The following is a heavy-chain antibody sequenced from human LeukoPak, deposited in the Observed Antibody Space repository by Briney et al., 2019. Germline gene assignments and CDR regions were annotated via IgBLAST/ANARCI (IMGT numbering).Heavy chain of an antibody. D-gene: IGHD6-19*01. J-gene: IGHJ2*01. CDR3: ARVLEGSSGQHWYFDL. V-gene: IGHV4-34*01. CDR2: INHSGST. Sequence: PSETLSVTCAVYGGSFSGYYWSWIRQPPGKGLEWIGEINHSGSTNYNPSLKSRVTISVDTSKKQFSLKLSSVTAADTAVYYCARVLEGSSGQHWYFDLWGRGTLVTVSS. CDR1: GGSFSGYY.